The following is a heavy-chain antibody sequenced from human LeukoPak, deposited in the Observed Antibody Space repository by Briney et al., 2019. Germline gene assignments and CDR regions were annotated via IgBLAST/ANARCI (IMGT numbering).Heavy chain of an antibody. Sequence: GGSLRLSCAASGFTFSNHGMLWVRQAPGRGLEWVAFIRYDGSNQYYADSVKGRFTISRDSSKNTLYLQMNNLRDEDTAGYYCAKEVGVTTRGSFAYWGQGTLVTVSS. CDR1: GFTFSNHG. CDR2: IRYDGSNQ. V-gene: IGHV3-30*02. J-gene: IGHJ4*02. D-gene: IGHD1-26*01. CDR3: AKEVGVTTRGSFAY.